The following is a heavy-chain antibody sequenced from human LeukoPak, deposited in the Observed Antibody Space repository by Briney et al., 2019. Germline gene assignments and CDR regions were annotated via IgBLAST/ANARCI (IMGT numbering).Heavy chain of an antibody. D-gene: IGHD3-10*01. CDR1: GFTFSSYS. CDR3: ARDRVQLLWFGESNDAFDI. V-gene: IGHV3-48*01. CDR2: ISSSSSTI. Sequence: PGGSLRLSCAASGFTFSSYSMNWVRQSPGKGLEWVSYISSSSSTIYYADSVKGRFTISRDNAKNSLYLQMNSLRAEDTAVYYCARDRVQLLWFGESNDAFDIWGQGTMVTVSS. J-gene: IGHJ3*02.